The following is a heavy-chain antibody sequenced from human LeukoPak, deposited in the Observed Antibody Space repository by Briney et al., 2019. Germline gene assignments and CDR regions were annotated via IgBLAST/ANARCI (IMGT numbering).Heavy chain of an antibody. D-gene: IGHD3-10*01. CDR2: IKQDGSEK. CDR1: GFTFSNYW. J-gene: IGHJ6*03. V-gene: IGHV3-7*01. CDR3: ARKYGSGSYYYMDV. Sequence: GGSLRLSCAVSGFTFSNYWMSWVRQAPGKGLEWVANIKQDGSEKYYVDSVKGRFTISRDNAKNSLYLQMNSLRAEDTAVYYCARKYGSGSYYYMDVWGKGTTVTVSS.